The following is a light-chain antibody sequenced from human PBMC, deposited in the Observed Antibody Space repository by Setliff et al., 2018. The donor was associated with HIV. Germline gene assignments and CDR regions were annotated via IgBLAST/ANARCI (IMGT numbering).Light chain of an antibody. CDR3: CSYAGTTTCV. J-gene: IGLJ1*01. Sequence: QSVLAQPASVSGSPGQSITISCTGTSSDVGSYNLVSWYQQHPGNAPKLMIYEGTKRPSGVSNRISGSKSGNTASLTISGLQAADEADYYCCSYAGTTTCVFGTGTKVT. CDR2: EGT. CDR1: SSDVGSYNL. V-gene: IGLV2-23*01.